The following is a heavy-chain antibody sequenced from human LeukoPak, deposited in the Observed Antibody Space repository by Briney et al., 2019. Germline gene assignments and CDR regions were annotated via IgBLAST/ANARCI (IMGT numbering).Heavy chain of an antibody. CDR2: IIPILGIA. V-gene: IGHV1-69*04. Sequence: GASVKVSCKASGGTFSSYAISWVRQAPGQGLEWMGRIIPILGIANYAQKFQGRVTITADKSTSTAYMELSSLRSEDTAVYYCATGYCSGGSCYPPDYWGQGTLVTVSS. D-gene: IGHD2-15*01. J-gene: IGHJ4*02. CDR1: GGTFSSYA. CDR3: ATGYCSGGSCYPPDY.